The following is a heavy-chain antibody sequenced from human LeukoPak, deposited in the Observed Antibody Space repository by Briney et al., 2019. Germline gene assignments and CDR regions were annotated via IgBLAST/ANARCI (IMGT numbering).Heavy chain of an antibody. D-gene: IGHD3-3*01. Sequence: GGSLRLSCAASGFTFSSYSMNWVRQAPGKGVEWVSSISSSSSYIYYADSVKGRFTISRDNAKNSLYLQMNSLRAEDTAVYYCARDTYYDFWSGYYYYYYMDVWGKGTTVTVSS. CDR1: GFTFSSYS. V-gene: IGHV3-21*01. CDR3: ARDTYYDFWSGYYYYYYMDV. J-gene: IGHJ6*03. CDR2: ISSSSSYI.